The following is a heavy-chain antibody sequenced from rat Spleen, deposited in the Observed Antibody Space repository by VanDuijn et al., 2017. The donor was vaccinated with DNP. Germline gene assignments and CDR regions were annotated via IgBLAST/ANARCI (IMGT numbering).Heavy chain of an antibody. CDR2: INTGSGGT. Sequence: QVQLQQSGAALAKPASSVKISCRASGYTFPNYFITWIKQTTGQGLESIGYINTGSGGTNYNEKFKGKATLTVDKSSSTAFIQLSSLTPDDSAVYYCARSIGITRDWFAYWGQGTLVTVSS. J-gene: IGHJ3*01. V-gene: IGHV1-43*01. CDR1: GYTFPNYF. D-gene: IGHD1-5*01. CDR3: ARSIGITRDWFAY.